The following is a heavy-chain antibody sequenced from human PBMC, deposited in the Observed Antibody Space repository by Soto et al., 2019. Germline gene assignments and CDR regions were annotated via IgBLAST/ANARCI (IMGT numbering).Heavy chain of an antibody. CDR1: GGSISSGGYY. Sequence: SETLSLTCTVSGGSISSGGYYWSWIRQHPGKGLEWIGYIYYGGSTYYNPSLKSRVTISVDTSKNQFSLKLSSVTAADTAVYYCARGPEGGSSTPFDYWGQGTMVTVPS. CDR3: ARGPEGGSSTPFDY. V-gene: IGHV4-31*02. CDR2: IYYGGST. D-gene: IGHD2-15*01. J-gene: IGHJ4*02.